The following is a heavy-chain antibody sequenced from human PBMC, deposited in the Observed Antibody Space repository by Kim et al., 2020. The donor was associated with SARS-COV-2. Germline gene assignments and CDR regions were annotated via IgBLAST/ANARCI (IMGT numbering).Heavy chain of an antibody. CDR3: IRLDNDVLTGSQN. J-gene: IGHJ4*02. V-gene: IGHV3-73*01. Sequence: GESLKISCEASGFTFSGSAMHWVRQASGKGLEWVGRIRDKANSYATAYAASVKGRFTVSRDDSKNTAYLQMNSLKTEDTAVYYCIRLDNDVLTGSQNWGQGTLVTVSS. D-gene: IGHD3-9*01. CDR2: IRDKANSYAT. CDR1: GFTFSGSA.